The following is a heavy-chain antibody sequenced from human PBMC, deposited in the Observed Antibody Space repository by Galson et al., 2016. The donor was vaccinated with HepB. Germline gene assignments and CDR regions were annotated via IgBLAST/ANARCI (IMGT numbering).Heavy chain of an antibody. CDR3: ARDHVGHETAVIAYYYYAMDI. CDR2: VSFDGQNK. Sequence: SLRLSCAAPGFTFDNYGMHWVRQAPGKGLEWVAVVSFDGQNKKYADSVTGRFTISRDNSKNTVYLQMNSLRPEDTAVYYCARDHVGHETAVIAYYYYAMDIWGPGTTVTVSS. J-gene: IGHJ6*02. D-gene: IGHD2-21*01. V-gene: IGHV3-30*03. CDR1: GFTFDNYG.